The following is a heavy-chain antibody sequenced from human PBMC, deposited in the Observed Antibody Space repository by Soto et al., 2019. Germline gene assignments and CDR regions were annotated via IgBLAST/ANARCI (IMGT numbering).Heavy chain of an antibody. V-gene: IGHV3-23*01. D-gene: IGHD3-22*01. CDR3: ARRVNYFDTSGSFLPTFDY. CDR2: ITGSGTGT. J-gene: IGHJ4*02. Sequence: EVQLLESGGGLVQPGGSLRLSCAASGFTFSNYAMNWVRQAPGKGLEWVSGITGSGTGTYYTDSVRGRFTISRDNSKDTLYLQMNSLRAADTAVYFCARRVNYFDTSGSFLPTFDYWGQGTLVTVSS. CDR1: GFTFSNYA.